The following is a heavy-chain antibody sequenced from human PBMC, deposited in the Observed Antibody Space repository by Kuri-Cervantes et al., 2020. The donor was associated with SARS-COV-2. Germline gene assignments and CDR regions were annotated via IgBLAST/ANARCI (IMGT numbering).Heavy chain of an antibody. CDR1: GFIFRSYE. CDR3: ARGSPALWHLGGYYTNWFDP. CDR2: ISKSGDII. D-gene: IGHD3-3*01. Sequence: GESLKISCTASGFIFRSYEMNWVRQTPEQGLEWLSYISKSGDIIEYSESMKGRITISRDNAKNTLYLQMNSLRAEGTAVYYCARGSPALWHLGGYYTNWFDPWGQGTLVTVSS. V-gene: IGHV3-48*03. J-gene: IGHJ5*02.